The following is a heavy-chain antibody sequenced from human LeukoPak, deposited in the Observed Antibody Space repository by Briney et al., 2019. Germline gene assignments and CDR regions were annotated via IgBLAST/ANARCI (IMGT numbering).Heavy chain of an antibody. J-gene: IGHJ6*03. D-gene: IGHD2-2*01. Sequence: SETLSLTCTVSGGSISSYYWSWIRQPPGKGLEWIGYIYYTGSTNYNPSLKSRVTISVDTSKNQFALKLSSVTAADTAVYYCARHLPAAIAGRGFYYYMDVWGKGTTVIVSS. CDR1: GGSISSYY. CDR3: ARHLPAAIAGRGFYYYMDV. CDR2: IYYTGST. V-gene: IGHV4-59*01.